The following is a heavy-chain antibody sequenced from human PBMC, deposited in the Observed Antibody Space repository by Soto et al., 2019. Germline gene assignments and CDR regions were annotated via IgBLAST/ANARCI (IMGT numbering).Heavy chain of an antibody. D-gene: IGHD5-12*01. CDR3: ARGNHRWLQLWYFDL. J-gene: IGHJ2*01. Sequence: QVQLVQSGAEVKKPGSSVTVSCKASAGTFSSYTISWVRQAPGQGLEWMGGIIPIFGTANYAQKFQGRVTITADESTSTDYMELSSLRSEDTAVYYCARGNHRWLQLWYFDLWGRGTLVTVSS. CDR2: IIPIFGTA. V-gene: IGHV1-69*12. CDR1: AGTFSSYT.